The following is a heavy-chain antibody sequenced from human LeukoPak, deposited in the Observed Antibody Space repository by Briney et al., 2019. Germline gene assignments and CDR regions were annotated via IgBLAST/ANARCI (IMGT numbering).Heavy chain of an antibody. CDR3: ARTYYYGSGSHGRFDY. CDR1: GGTFSSYA. J-gene: IGHJ4*02. CDR2: IIPILGTA. Sequence: SVKVSCKASGGTFSSYAISWVRQAPGQGLEWMGGIIPILGTANYAQKFQGRVTITTDESTSTAYMELSSLRSEDTAVYYCARTYYYGSGSHGRFDYWGQGTLVTVSS. D-gene: IGHD3-10*01. V-gene: IGHV1-69*05.